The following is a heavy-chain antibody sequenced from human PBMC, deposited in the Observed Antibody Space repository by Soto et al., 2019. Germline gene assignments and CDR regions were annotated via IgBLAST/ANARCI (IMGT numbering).Heavy chain of an antibody. J-gene: IGHJ4*02. D-gene: IGHD3-10*01. V-gene: IGHV3-33*01. CDR3: ARDTGYYGSGSYFDY. CDR2: IWYDGSNK. Sequence: QVQLVESGGGVVQPGRSLRLSCAASGFTFSSYGMHWVRQAPGKGLEWVAVIWYDGSNKYYADSVKGRFTISRDNSKNTRYLQMNSLRAEDTAVYYCARDTGYYGSGSYFDYWGQGTLVTVSS. CDR1: GFTFSSYG.